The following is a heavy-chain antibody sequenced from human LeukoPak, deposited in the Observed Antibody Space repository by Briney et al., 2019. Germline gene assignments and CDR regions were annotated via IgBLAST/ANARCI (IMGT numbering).Heavy chain of an antibody. D-gene: IGHD3-10*01. CDR1: GFTFSSYE. CDR3: ARDAGPTRYYYGMDV. Sequence: PGGSLRLSCAASGFTFSSYEMNWVRQAPGRGLEWVAYISSSGSAIYDADSVKGRFTISRENAKNSLYLQMNSLRVEDTAVYYCARDAGPTRYYYGMDVWGQGTTVTVSS. CDR2: ISSSGSAI. J-gene: IGHJ6*02. V-gene: IGHV3-48*03.